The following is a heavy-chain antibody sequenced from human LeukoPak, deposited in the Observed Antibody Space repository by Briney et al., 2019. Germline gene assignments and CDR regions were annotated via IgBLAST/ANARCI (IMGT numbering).Heavy chain of an antibody. Sequence: GGSLRLSCAASGFNFSHYGMHWLRQAPGKGLEWVTLISDDGSSEYYADSVQGRFTISRDNSKNTLYLQMNSLRAEDTAVYYCAQGLQRRYYSYFNYWGQGTLVTVSS. D-gene: IGHD1-26*01. CDR3: AQGLQRRYYSYFNY. J-gene: IGHJ4*02. V-gene: IGHV3-30*18. CDR2: ISDDGSSE. CDR1: GFNFSHYG.